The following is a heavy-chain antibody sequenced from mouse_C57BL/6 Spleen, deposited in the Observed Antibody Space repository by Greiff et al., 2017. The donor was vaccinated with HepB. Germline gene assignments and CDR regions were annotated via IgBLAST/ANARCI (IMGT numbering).Heavy chain of an antibody. Sequence: VQLQQSGAELVKPGASVKLSCKASGYTFTSYWMQWVKQRPGQGLEWIGEIDPSGSYTNYNQKFKGKATLTVDTSSSTAYMQLSSLTSEDSAVYYCASGSYGSPDYWGQGTTLTVSS. CDR1: GYTFTSYW. J-gene: IGHJ2*01. CDR3: ASGSYGSPDY. D-gene: IGHD1-1*01. V-gene: IGHV1-50*01. CDR2: IDPSGSYT.